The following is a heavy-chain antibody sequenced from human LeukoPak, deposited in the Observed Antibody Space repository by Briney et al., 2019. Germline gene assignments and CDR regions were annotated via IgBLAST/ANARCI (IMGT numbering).Heavy chain of an antibody. J-gene: IGHJ3*02. V-gene: IGHV4-34*01. CDR3: ARYYDFWSGYYDAFDI. D-gene: IGHD3-3*01. Sequence: PSETLSLTCAVYGGSFSGYYWTWIRQPPGKGLEWIGEINHSGSTYYNPSLKSRVIISLDTSKNHFSLKLTSVTAADTAVYYCARYYDFWSGYYDAFDIWGQGTMVTVSS. CDR2: INHSGST. CDR1: GGSFSGYY.